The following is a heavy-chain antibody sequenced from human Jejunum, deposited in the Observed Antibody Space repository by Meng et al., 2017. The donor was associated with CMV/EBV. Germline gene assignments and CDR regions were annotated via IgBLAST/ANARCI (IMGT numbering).Heavy chain of an antibody. CDR2: IAGSGCRT. J-gene: IGHJ4*02. CDR1: GFSFSAYG. Sequence: SGFSFSAYGVCWVRQAPGQGLECVSSIAGSGCRTYYADSLKGRFIMSRDNSKNTLYLQMNSLRAEDTAVYYCAKGQTGDSSSLRFDYWGQGTLVTVSS. V-gene: IGHV3-23*01. CDR3: AKGQTGDSSSLRFDY. D-gene: IGHD3-22*01.